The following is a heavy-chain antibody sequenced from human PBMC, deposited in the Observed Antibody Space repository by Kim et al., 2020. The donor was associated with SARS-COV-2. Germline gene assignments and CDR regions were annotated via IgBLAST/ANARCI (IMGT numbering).Heavy chain of an antibody. CDR1: GFIFDDYT. Sequence: GGSLRLSCAASGFIFDDYTMHWVRQAPGKGLEWVSGITCSGGTIDSADSVKGRFTISRDNAKNSLYLQMNRLRAEDTALYYCAKDTAGGSGTCMDFWRQGTTVSV. CDR2: ITCSGGTI. D-gene: IGHD3-10*01. CDR3: AKDTAGGSGTCMDF. J-gene: IGHJ6*02. V-gene: IGHV3-9*01.